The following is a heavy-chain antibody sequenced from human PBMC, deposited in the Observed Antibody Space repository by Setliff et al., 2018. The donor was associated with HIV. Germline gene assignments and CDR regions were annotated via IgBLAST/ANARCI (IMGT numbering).Heavy chain of an antibody. V-gene: IGHV4-39*01. Sequence: PSETLSLTCTVSGGSISSSSYYWGWIRQPPGKGLEWIGSIYYSGSTYYNPSLKSRVTISVDTSKDQFSLKLSSVTAADTAVYYCARGGGQYCSGGSCSSRFHYYYYYMDVWGKGTTVTVSS. D-gene: IGHD2-15*01. J-gene: IGHJ6*03. CDR2: IYYSGST. CDR1: GGSISSSSYY. CDR3: ARGGGQYCSGGSCSSRFHYYYYYMDV.